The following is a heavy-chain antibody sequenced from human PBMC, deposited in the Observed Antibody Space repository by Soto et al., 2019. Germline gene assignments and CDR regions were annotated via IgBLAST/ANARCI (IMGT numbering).Heavy chain of an antibody. J-gene: IGHJ4*02. D-gene: IGHD6-19*01. CDR1: GGPISSGSYY. Sequence: QVRLQESGPGLVKPSQTLSLTCTVSGGPISSGSYYWSWIRQHPGKGLEWIGYIYSSGSTYYNPSFKSRVTISLDTSQSQFSLKLSSVTVADTAVYYCARGLLSRGWNTPGYWGQGALVTVSS. CDR3: ARGLLSRGWNTPGY. CDR2: IYSSGST. V-gene: IGHV4-31*03.